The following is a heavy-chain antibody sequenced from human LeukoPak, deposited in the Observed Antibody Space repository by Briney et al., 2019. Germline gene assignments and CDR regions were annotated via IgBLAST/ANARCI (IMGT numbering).Heavy chain of an antibody. CDR3: ARGGTLYGDYLDY. J-gene: IGHJ4*02. Sequence: SVKVSCKASGGTFSSYAISWVRQAPGQGLEWMGGIIPIFGTANYAQKFQGRVTITADESTSTAYMELSSLRSEDTAVYYCARGGTLYGDYLDYWGQGTLVTVSS. CDR2: IIPIFGTA. CDR1: GGTFSSYA. V-gene: IGHV1-69*13. D-gene: IGHD4-17*01.